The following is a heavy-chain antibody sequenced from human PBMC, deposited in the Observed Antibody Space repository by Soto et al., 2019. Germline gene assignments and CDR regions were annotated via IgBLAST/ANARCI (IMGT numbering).Heavy chain of an antibody. CDR1: GFTFSSYA. CDR3: AKTPSIIVVVAAAAGGGWFDP. J-gene: IGHJ5*02. Sequence: GGSLRLSCAASGFTFSSYAMSWVRQAPGKGLEWVSAISGSGGSKYYADSVKGRFTISSDNSKNTLYLQMNSLRAEDTAVYYCAKTPSIIVVVAAAAGGGWFDPWGQGTLVTVSS. D-gene: IGHD2-2*01. CDR2: ISGSGGSK. V-gene: IGHV3-23*01.